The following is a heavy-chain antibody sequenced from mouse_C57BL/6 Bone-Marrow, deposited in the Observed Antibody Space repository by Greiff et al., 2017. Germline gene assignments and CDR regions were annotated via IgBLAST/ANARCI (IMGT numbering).Heavy chain of an antibody. Sequence: QVQLQQSGAELVKPGASVKMSCKASGYTFTSYWITWVKQRPGQGLEWIGDIYPGSGSTNYNEKFKSKATLTVDTSSSTAYMQLSSLTSEDSAVYYCARGGDDYDYFDYWGQGTTLTVSS. J-gene: IGHJ2*01. CDR1: GYTFTSYW. CDR3: ARGGDDYDYFDY. CDR2: IYPGSGST. V-gene: IGHV1-55*01. D-gene: IGHD2-4*01.